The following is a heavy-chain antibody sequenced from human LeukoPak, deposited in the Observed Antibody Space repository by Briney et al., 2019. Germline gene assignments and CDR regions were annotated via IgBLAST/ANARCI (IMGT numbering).Heavy chain of an antibody. J-gene: IGHJ4*02. Sequence: PSETLSLTCTVSGGSISSSNHHWDWIRQPPGKGLEWIGNIYYSGSTYYNPSLKSRVTISVDTSRNHFSLRLSSVTAADTAVYYCARRLSGYTFDSWGQGTLVTVSS. V-gene: IGHV4-39*01. CDR3: ARRLSGYTFDS. CDR1: GGSISSSNHH. CDR2: IYYSGST. D-gene: IGHD3-16*02.